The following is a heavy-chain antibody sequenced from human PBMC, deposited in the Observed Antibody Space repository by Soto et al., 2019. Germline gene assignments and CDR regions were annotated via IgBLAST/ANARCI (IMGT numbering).Heavy chain of an antibody. J-gene: IGHJ4*02. CDR1: SGYW. V-gene: IGHV3-7*01. CDR3: ARGRRAYSGYDFHFDS. D-gene: IGHD5-12*01. Sequence: EVQVVESGGGLVQPGGSLRLSCAAFSGYWMSWVRQAPGKGLEWVANINHDGSESHYVDSVKGRFTISRDNAKNSVSVQMNSLRVEDTAVYYCARGRRAYSGYDFHFDSWGQGTLVTVSS. CDR2: INHDGSES.